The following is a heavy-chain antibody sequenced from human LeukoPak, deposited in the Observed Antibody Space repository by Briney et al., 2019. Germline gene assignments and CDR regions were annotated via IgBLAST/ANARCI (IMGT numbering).Heavy chain of an antibody. CDR1: GFSFTNYV. J-gene: IGHJ6*03. D-gene: IGHD2-8*01. Sequence: SVKVSCKASGFSFTNYVIISWERQAPGQGLECMGWISAYNGNTEYVQNLQGRVTITTDTPTSTAYMELRSLRFDDTAVYYCARGMGYNYYYMDVWGKGTTVTVSS. V-gene: IGHV1-18*01. CDR3: ARGMGYNYYYMDV. CDR2: ISAYNGNT.